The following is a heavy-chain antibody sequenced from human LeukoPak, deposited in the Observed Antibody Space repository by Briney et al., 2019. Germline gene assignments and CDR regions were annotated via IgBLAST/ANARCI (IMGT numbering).Heavy chain of an antibody. CDR3: ARHAYSSSWYGKYYYYYMDV. CDR2: IKQDGSEK. J-gene: IGHJ6*03. D-gene: IGHD6-13*01. Sequence: GGSLRLSCAASGFTFSSYWMSWVRQAPGKGLEWVANIKQDGSEKYYVDSVKGRFTISRDNAKNSLYLQMNSLRAEDTAVYYCARHAYSSSWYGKYYYYYMDVWGKGTTVTVSS. CDR1: GFTFSSYW. V-gene: IGHV3-7*01.